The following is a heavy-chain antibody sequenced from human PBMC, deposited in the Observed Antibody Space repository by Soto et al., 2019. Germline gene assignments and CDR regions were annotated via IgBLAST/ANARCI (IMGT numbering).Heavy chain of an antibody. CDR3: ARGAINAYYEDV. J-gene: IGHJ6*03. CDR2: IKGDGSTT. D-gene: IGHD3-9*01. CDR1: GFTFSAYW. V-gene: IGHV3-74*01. Sequence: EVQLVESGGGLVQPGGSLRLSCAASGFTFSAYWMHWVRHAQGKGLEWVSLIKGDGSTTNASNSVKGRFTISRDNAKNTLYLDMNMLRGEGTADYYFARGAINAYYEDVWGKGTTVTVAS.